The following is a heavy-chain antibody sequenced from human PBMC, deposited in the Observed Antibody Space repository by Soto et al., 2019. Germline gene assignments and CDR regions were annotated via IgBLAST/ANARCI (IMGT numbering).Heavy chain of an antibody. CDR3: ARVVATVAGPYGMDV. Sequence: QVQLVQSGAEVKKPGASVKVSCRASGYTFTSYVISWVRQAPGQGHEWMGWIIAYNGNTNFAQKLQRRVTMTTDTSTSIAYMELRSLRSDDTAVYYCARVVATVAGPYGMDVWGQGTTVTVSS. V-gene: IGHV1-18*01. J-gene: IGHJ6*02. D-gene: IGHD6-19*01. CDR1: GYTFTSYV. CDR2: IIAYNGNT.